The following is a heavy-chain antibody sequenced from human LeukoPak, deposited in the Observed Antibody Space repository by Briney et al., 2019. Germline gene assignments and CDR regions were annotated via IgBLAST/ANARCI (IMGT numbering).Heavy chain of an antibody. Sequence: PGGSLRLSCEASGFTFSSYAMNRVRQAPGKELEWVSAISGSGGSTYYADSVKGRFTISRDNSNNRLYLQMNSLRAEDTAVYYCAKRGGSSWSATDYWGQGTLVTVS. V-gene: IGHV3-23*01. CDR2: ISGSGGST. CDR3: AKRGGSSWSATDY. D-gene: IGHD6-13*01. J-gene: IGHJ4*02. CDR1: GFTFSSYA.